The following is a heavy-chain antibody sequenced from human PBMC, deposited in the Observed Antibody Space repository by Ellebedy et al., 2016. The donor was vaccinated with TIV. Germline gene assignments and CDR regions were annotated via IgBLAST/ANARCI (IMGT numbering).Heavy chain of an antibody. V-gene: IGHV4-30-4*01. Sequence: LRLSXTVSGGSISSGDYYWSWIRQPPGKGLEWIGYIYYSGSTYYNPSLKSRVTISVDTSKNQFSLKLSSVTAADTAVYYCARDHYYYGMDVWGQGTTVTVSS. CDR3: ARDHYYYGMDV. CDR1: GGSISSGDYY. J-gene: IGHJ6*02. CDR2: IYYSGST.